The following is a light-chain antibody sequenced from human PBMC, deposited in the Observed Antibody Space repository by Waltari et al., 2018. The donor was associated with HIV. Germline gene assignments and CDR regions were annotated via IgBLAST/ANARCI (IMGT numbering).Light chain of an antibody. CDR1: QSISSW. Sequence: DIQMTQSPSTLSASVGDRVTITCRASQSISSWLAWYQQKPGKAPKLLIYKASSLKSGVPSRFSGSGSGTEVTLTISSLQPDDFATYYCQQYNSYSVTFGQGTKVEIK. CDR2: KAS. V-gene: IGKV1-5*03. J-gene: IGKJ1*01. CDR3: QQYNSYSVT.